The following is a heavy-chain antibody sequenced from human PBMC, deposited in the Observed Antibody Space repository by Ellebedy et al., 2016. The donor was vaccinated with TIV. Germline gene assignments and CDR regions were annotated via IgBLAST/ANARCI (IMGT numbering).Heavy chain of an antibody. CDR1: GYTFTSYD. J-gene: IGHJ5*02. V-gene: IGHV1-69*13. CDR3: ATIPYCSSTSCYTRGWFNP. Sequence: SVKVSCXASGYTFTSYDINWVRQATGQGLEWMGGIIPIFGTANYAQKFQGRVTITADESTSTAYMELSSLRSEDTAVYYCATIPYCSSTSCYTRGWFNPWGQGTLVTVSS. CDR2: IIPIFGTA. D-gene: IGHD2-2*02.